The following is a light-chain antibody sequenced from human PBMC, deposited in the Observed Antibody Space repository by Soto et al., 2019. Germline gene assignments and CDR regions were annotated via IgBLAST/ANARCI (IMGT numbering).Light chain of an antibody. CDR2: GAS. Sequence: DIQVTQSPSSLSASVGDRVTITCRRSQNIASYLNWFQHKPGRAPKLLISGASRLDTGVPSRFSGTGSGTAFTLTITSLQPDDFATYYCQQSSTPPPTFGQGTRVQI. CDR1: QNIASY. V-gene: IGKV1-39*01. CDR3: QQSSTPPPT. J-gene: IGKJ1*01.